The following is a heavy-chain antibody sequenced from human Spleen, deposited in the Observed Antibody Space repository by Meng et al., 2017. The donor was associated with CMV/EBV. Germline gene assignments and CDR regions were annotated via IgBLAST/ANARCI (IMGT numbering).Heavy chain of an antibody. CDR3: AKVGVSGVVVVS. CDR1: GLTFSSYA. Sequence: EVERLESGGGLVQPGGSLGLSCAASGLTFSSYAMSWVRQAPGKGLEWVSAISGSGGSTYYADSVKGRFTISRDNSKNTLYLQMNSLRAEDTAVYYCAKVGVSGVVVVSWGQGTLVTVSS. J-gene: IGHJ4*02. CDR2: ISGSGGST. D-gene: IGHD3-22*01. V-gene: IGHV3-23*01.